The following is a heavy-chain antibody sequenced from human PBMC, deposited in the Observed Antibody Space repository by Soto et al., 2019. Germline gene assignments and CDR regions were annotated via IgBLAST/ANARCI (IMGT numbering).Heavy chain of an antibody. Sequence: EVQLLESGGGLVQPGGSLRLSCAASGLTFSGYGMSWVRQAPGTGLEWFSAISGSGFTTYYADSVKGRFTISRDDSKNILFLQMNSLRAEDTAVYYCVTRSRGLQSSPPRLDSWGQGTLVTVSS. D-gene: IGHD4-4*01. J-gene: IGHJ4*02. CDR3: VTRSRGLQSSPPRLDS. CDR2: ISGSGFTT. V-gene: IGHV3-23*01. CDR1: GLTFSGYG.